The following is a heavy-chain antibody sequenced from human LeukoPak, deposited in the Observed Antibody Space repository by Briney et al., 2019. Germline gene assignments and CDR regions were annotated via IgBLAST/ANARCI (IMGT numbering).Heavy chain of an antibody. D-gene: IGHD2-2*01. V-gene: IGHV3-7*04. J-gene: IGHJ3*02. CDR3: ARDMRGDGFDI. Sequence: GGSLRLSCAASGFTFSSYAMHWVRQAPGKGLEWVANIRQDGSEKYYVDSVEGRFTISRDNAKKSLFLQMSSLRAEDTAVYYCARDMRGDGFDIWGQGTMVTVSS. CDR2: IRQDGSEK. CDR1: GFTFSSYA.